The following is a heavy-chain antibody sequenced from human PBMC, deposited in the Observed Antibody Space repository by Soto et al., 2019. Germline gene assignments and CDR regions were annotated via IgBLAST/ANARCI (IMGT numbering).Heavy chain of an antibody. CDR3: TRRITMVRGEKPDDY. Sequence: ESGGGLVQPGGSLKLSCAASGFTFSGSAMHWVRQASGKGLEWVGRIRSKANSYATAYAASVKGRFTISRDDSKNTAYLQMNSLKTEDTAVYYCTRRITMVRGEKPDDYWGQGTLVTVSS. J-gene: IGHJ4*02. D-gene: IGHD3-10*01. V-gene: IGHV3-73*01. CDR1: GFTFSGSA. CDR2: IRSKANSYAT.